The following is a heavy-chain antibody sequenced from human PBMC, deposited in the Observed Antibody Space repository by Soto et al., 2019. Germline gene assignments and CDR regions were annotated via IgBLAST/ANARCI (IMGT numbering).Heavy chain of an antibody. D-gene: IGHD6-13*01. V-gene: IGHV3-21*01. Sequence: GGSLRLSCAAAGFTFSSNSMNWVRQAPGKGLEWVSSISSSSSYIYYADSVKGRFTISRDNAKNSLYLQMNSLRAEDTAVYYCARVPLIAAAHASYYYYMDVWGKGTTVTVSS. CDR1: GFTFSSNS. CDR3: ARVPLIAAAHASYYYYMDV. CDR2: ISSSSSYI. J-gene: IGHJ6*03.